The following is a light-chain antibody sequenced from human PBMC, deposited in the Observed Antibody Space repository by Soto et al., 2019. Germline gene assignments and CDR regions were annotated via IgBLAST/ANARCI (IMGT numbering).Light chain of an antibody. J-gene: IGLJ2*01. Sequence: QSALTQPASVSGSPGQSITISCTGTSSDIGAYNYVSRYQQHPGKTPKLMIYGVTNRPSGVSNRFSGSKSGSTASLTISGLQAEDEADYYFSSYTTSSTLEFGGGTKLTVL. CDR2: GVT. CDR1: SSDIGAYNY. V-gene: IGLV2-14*01. CDR3: SSYTTSSTLE.